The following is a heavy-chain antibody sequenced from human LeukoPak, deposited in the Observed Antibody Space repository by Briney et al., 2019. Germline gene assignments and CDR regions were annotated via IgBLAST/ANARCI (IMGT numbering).Heavy chain of an antibody. CDR2: ISAYNGNT. CDR1: GYTFTSYG. V-gene: IGHV1-18*01. J-gene: IGHJ4*02. Sequence: ASVKVSCKASGYTFTSYGISWVRQAPGQGLEWMGWISAYNGNTNYAQKLQGRVTMTTDTSTSTAYMELRSLRSDDTAVYYCARVPFGSTMVRGLSFDYWGQGTLVTVSS. D-gene: IGHD3-10*01. CDR3: ARVPFGSTMVRGLSFDY.